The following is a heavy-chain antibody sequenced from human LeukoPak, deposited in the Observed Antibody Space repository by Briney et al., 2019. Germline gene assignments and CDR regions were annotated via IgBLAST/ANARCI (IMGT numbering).Heavy chain of an antibody. CDR1: GYSTSSGYY. J-gene: IGHJ3*02. Sequence: PSETLPLTCAVSGYSTSSGYYWGWIRQPPGKGLEWIGSIYHSGSTYYNPSLKSRVTISVDTSKNQFSLKLSSVTAADTAVYYCARDYGGNSGAFDIWGQGTMVTVSS. CDR3: ARDYGGNSGAFDI. D-gene: IGHD4-23*01. V-gene: IGHV4-38-2*02. CDR2: IYHSGST.